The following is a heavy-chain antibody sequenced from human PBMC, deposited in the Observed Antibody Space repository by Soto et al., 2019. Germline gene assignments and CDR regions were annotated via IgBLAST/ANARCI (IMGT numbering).Heavy chain of an antibody. J-gene: IGHJ4*02. V-gene: IGHV4-4*02. CDR1: GGSISSSNW. Sequence: SETLSLTCAVSGGSISSSNWWSWVRQPPGKGLEWIGEIYYSGSTNYNPSLKSRVTISVDTSKNQFSLKLSSVTAADTAVYYCARRGYSSGWYKYGYWGQGTLVTVSS. CDR2: IYYSGST. D-gene: IGHD6-19*01. CDR3: ARRGYSSGWYKYGY.